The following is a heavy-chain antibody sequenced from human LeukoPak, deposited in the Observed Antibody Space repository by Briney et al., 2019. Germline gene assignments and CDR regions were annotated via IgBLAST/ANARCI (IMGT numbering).Heavy chain of an antibody. V-gene: IGHV4-59*01. Sequence: PSETLSLTCTVSGGSISSCYWSWIRQPPGKGLEWIGYIYYSGSTNYNPSLKSRVTISVDTSKNQFSLKLSSVTAADTAVYYCARVSNDFWSGRRYYFDYWGQGTLVTVSS. CDR3: ARVSNDFWSGRRYYFDY. CDR1: GGSISSCY. J-gene: IGHJ4*02. CDR2: IYYSGST. D-gene: IGHD3-3*01.